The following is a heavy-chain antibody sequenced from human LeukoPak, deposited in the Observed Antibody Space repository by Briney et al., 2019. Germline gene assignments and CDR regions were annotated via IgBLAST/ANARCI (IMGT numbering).Heavy chain of an antibody. V-gene: IGHV4-34*01. J-gene: IGHJ4*02. D-gene: IGHD3-9*01. Sequence: SETLSLTCAVYGGSFSGYYWSWIRQPPGKGLEWIGEINHSESTNYNPSLKSRVTISVDTSKNQFSLKLSSVTAADTAVYYCARHRYYDILTGYYRGYYFDYWGQGTLVTVSS. CDR1: GGSFSGYY. CDR3: ARHRYYDILTGYYRGYYFDY. CDR2: INHSEST.